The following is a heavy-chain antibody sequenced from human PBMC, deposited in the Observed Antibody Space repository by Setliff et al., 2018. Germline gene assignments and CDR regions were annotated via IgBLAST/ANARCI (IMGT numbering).Heavy chain of an antibody. CDR1: GYSFSNYW. D-gene: IGHD3-16*02. Sequence: GESLKISCKSSGYSFSNYWIGWVRQMSGKGLEWMGIIYPADSDTRYSPSFQGQVTISADKSISTAYLQWSSLKASDTAMYYCATLDIDIEVASAHAFDIWGQGTMVTVSS. CDR2: IYPADSDT. J-gene: IGHJ3*02. V-gene: IGHV5-51*01. CDR3: ATLDIDIEVASAHAFDI.